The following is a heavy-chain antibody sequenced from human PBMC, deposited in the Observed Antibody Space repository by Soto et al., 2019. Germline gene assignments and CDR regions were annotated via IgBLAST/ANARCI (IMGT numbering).Heavy chain of an antibody. D-gene: IGHD6-6*01. CDR3: ARDPPIEYSSSSVFGGKEY. CDR1: EFTFSNYW. CDR2: INQDGSDK. Sequence: EVQLVESGGGLVQPGGSLRLSCAASEFTFSNYWMNWVRQAPGKGLEWVGNINQDGSDKSYVDSVKGRFTISRDNAQNSLYLQMNSLRGEDTAVYYCARDPPIEYSSSSVFGGKEYWGQGTLVTVSS. V-gene: IGHV3-7*03. J-gene: IGHJ4*02.